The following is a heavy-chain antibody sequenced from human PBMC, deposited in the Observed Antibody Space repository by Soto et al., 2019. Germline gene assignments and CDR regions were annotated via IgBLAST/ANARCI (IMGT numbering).Heavy chain of an antibody. J-gene: IGHJ6*02. CDR3: ANLRGYCSGGSCYPPTYGMDV. CDR2: ISGSGGST. Sequence: GGSLRLSCAASGFTFSSYAMSWVRQAPGKGLEWVSAISGSGGSTYYADSVKGRFTISRDNSKNTLYLQMNSLRAEDTAVYYCANLRGYCSGGSCYPPTYGMDVWGQGTTVTVSS. D-gene: IGHD2-15*01. V-gene: IGHV3-23*01. CDR1: GFTFSSYA.